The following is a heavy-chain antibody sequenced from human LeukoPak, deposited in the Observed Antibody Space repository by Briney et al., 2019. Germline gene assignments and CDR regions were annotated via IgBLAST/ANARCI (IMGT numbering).Heavy chain of an antibody. V-gene: IGHV1-69*05. J-gene: IGHJ6*03. CDR3: ARGIAARGDYYYYYMDV. Sequence: SVKVSCKASGSTFSSYAISWVRQAPGQGLEWMGGIIPIFGTANYAQKFQGRVTITTDESTSTAYMELSSLRSEDTAVYYCARGIAARGDYYYYYMDVWGKGTTVTVSS. D-gene: IGHD6-6*01. CDR2: IIPIFGTA. CDR1: GSTFSSYA.